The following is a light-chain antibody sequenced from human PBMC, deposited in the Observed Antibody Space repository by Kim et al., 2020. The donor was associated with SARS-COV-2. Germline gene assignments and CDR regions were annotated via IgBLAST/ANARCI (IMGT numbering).Light chain of an antibody. V-gene: IGLV2-18*02. J-gene: IGLJ3*02. Sequence: QSALTQPPSVSGSRGQSVTISCTGTRSDVGGYNRVSWYQQPPGTAPKLMIYEVTNRPSGVPDRFSGSKSGNTASLTISGLQAEDEADYYCSPYTRGGTGVFGGGTEVTVL. CDR1: RSDVGGYNR. CDR2: EVT. CDR3: SPYTRGGTGV.